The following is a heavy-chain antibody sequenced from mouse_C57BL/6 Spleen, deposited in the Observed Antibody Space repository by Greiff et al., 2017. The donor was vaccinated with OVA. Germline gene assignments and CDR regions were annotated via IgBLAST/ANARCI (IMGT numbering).Heavy chain of an antibody. V-gene: IGHV3-6*01. CDR1: GYSITSGYY. CDR2: ISYDGSN. CDR3: ARDGGLGDWYFDV. D-gene: IGHD4-1*01. Sequence: EVKLVESGPGLVKPSQSLSLTCSVTGYSITSGYYWNWIRQFPGNKLEWMGYISYDGSNNYNPSLKNRISITRDTSKNQFFLKLNSVTTEDTATYYCARDGGLGDWYFDVWGTGTTVTVSS. J-gene: IGHJ1*03.